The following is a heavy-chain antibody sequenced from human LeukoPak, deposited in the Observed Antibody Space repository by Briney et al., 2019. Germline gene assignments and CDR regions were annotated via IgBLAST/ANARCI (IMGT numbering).Heavy chain of an antibody. J-gene: IGHJ4*02. Sequence: APVKVSCKASGYTFTSYYMHWVRQAPGQGLEWMGIINPSGGSTSYAQKFQGRVAMTRDTSTSTVYMELSSLRSEDTAVYYCARAVNSGSYVANENDYWGQGTLVTVSS. CDR1: GYTFTSYY. CDR2: INPSGGST. D-gene: IGHD1-26*01. V-gene: IGHV1-46*01. CDR3: ARAVNSGSYVANENDY.